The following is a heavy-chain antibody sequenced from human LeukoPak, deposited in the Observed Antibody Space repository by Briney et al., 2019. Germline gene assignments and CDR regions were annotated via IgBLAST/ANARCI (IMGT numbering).Heavy chain of an antibody. D-gene: IGHD4-23*01. V-gene: IGHV1-69*04. Sequence: SVKVSCKASGGTFSSYAVSWVRQAPGQGLEWMGRIIPILGIANYAQKFQGRVTITADKSTSTAYMELSSLRSEDTAVYYCARGGGPFDYWGQGTLVTVSS. CDR3: ARGGGPFDY. CDR1: GGTFSSYA. CDR2: IIPILGIA. J-gene: IGHJ4*02.